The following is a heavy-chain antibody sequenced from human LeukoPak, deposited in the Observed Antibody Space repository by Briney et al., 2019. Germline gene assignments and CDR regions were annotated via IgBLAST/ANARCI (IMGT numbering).Heavy chain of an antibody. D-gene: IGHD4-17*01. J-gene: IGHJ3*02. CDR3: ARDLVTVIKGFDI. CDR1: GDSISTYY. Sequence: SETLSLTCSVSGDSISTYYWSWIRQPPGKALEWIGYTSHIGRTNYNPSLKSRVTISIDTSKNQFSLKLRSVTAADTAVYYCARDLVTVIKGFDIWGQGTMVSVSS. V-gene: IGHV4-59*01. CDR2: TSHIGRT.